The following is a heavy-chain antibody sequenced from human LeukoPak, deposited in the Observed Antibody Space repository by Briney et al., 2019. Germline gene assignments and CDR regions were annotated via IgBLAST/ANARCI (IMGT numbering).Heavy chain of an antibody. Sequence: RTSETLSLTCTVSGGSISGSSYYWGWLRQPPGKGPEWIGNVYYSGTTYYSPSLKSRVTISVDTSKNQFSLKLSSVTAADTAVYYCARQDTITTPGVDSWGQGTPVTVSS. CDR2: VYYSGTT. CDR3: ARQDTITTPGVDS. CDR1: GGSISGSSYY. D-gene: IGHD3-3*01. V-gene: IGHV4-39*01. J-gene: IGHJ4*02.